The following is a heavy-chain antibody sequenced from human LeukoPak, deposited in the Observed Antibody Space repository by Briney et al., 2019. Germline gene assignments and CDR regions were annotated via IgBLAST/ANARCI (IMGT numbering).Heavy chain of an antibody. V-gene: IGHV4-4*02. J-gene: IGHJ4*02. Sequence: PSETLSLTCAVSGAPMSGSHWWSWARQPPGKGLEWIGEIHLGGTTNYSPSLKSRVTTSVDKSKNQFSLEVRSVTAADTAIYHCATYFYGDYASYYFDFWGQGTLVTVSS. CDR3: ATYFYGDYASYYFDF. CDR1: GAPMSGSHW. CDR2: IHLGGTT. D-gene: IGHD4-17*01.